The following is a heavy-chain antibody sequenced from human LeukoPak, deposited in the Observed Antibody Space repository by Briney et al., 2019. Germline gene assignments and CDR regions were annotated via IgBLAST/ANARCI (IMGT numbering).Heavy chain of an antibody. V-gene: IGHV3-64*01. CDR3: ARGVLPAAMGEFDY. D-gene: IGHD2-2*01. CDR1: GFTFSSYA. J-gene: IGHJ4*02. CDR2: ISSNGGST. Sequence: GGSLRLSCVVSGFTFSSYAMHWVRQAPGKGLEYVSAISSNGGSTYYANSVKGRFTISRDNSKNTLYLQMGSLRAEDMAVYYCARGVLPAAMGEFDYWGQGTLVTVSS.